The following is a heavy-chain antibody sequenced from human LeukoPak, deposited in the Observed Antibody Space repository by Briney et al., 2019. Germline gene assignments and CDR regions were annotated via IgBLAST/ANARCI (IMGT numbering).Heavy chain of an antibody. Sequence: PSETLSLTCAVYGGSFSGYYWSWIRQPPGKGLEWIGEINHSGSTNYNPSLKSRVTMSVDTSKNQFSLKLSSVTAADTAVYYCARDRASIAAAGTGWFDPWGQGTLVTVSS. CDR3: ARDRASIAAAGTGWFDP. D-gene: IGHD6-13*01. J-gene: IGHJ5*02. CDR2: INHSGST. V-gene: IGHV4-34*01. CDR1: GGSFSGYY.